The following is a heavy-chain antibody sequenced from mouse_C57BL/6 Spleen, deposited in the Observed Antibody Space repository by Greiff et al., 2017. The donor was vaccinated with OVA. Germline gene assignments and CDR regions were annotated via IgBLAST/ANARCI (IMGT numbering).Heavy chain of an antibody. J-gene: IGHJ4*01. CDR2: IDPSDSYT. D-gene: IGHD1-1*01. Sequence: QVQLKQPGAELVMPGASVKLSCKASGYTFTSYWMHWVKQRPGQGLEWIGEIDPSDSYTNYNQKFKGKSTLTVDKSSSTAYLQLSSLTSEDSAIYYCARSITTLLDVDYAMDYWGQGTSVTVSA. V-gene: IGHV1-69*01. CDR3: ARSITTLLDVDYAMDY. CDR1: GYTFTSYW.